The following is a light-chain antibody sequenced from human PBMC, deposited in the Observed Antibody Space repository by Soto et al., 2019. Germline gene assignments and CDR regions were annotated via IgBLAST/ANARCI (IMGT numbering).Light chain of an antibody. CDR1: RGISSY. J-gene: IGKJ5*01. V-gene: IGKV1-9*01. CDR2: SAS. CDR3: HQLNSYPQT. Sequence: DIQMTQSPATLSGAVGDRFTSTCLASRGISSYLAGYQQKPGKAPKLLVYSASTLQSGVPSRFSGSGSGPDFTLTISSLQHEDSATYFCHQLNSYPQTFGQGTRLENK.